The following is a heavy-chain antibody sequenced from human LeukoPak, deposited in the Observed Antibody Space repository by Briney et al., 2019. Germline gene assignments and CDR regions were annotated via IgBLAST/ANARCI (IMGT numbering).Heavy chain of an antibody. CDR1: GFTFSSYA. Sequence: GGSLRLSCAASGFTFSSYAMHWVRQAPGKGLEWVAVISYDGSNKYYADSVKGRFTISRDNSKNTLYLQMNSLRAEDTAVYCCARGGSYRYTFLLDYWGQGTLVTVSS. J-gene: IGHJ4*02. CDR2: ISYDGSNK. CDR3: ARGGSYRYTFLLDY. V-gene: IGHV3-30*04. D-gene: IGHD3-16*02.